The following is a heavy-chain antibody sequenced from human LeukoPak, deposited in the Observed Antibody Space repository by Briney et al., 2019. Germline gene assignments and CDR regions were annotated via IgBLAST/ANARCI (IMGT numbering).Heavy chain of an antibody. CDR2: IYVTGRI. V-gene: IGHV4-59*12. CDR3: AKLAKLGKAHYFDH. CDR1: GDSISGDY. J-gene: IGHJ4*02. D-gene: IGHD1-1*01. Sequence: PSETLSLTCTVSGDSISGDYWSWIRQPPGKGLDFIGYIYVTGRINYNPSLKSRVTISADTSKNQFSLKVNSVTAADTALYYCAKLAKLGKAHYFDHWGREPRSPSPQ.